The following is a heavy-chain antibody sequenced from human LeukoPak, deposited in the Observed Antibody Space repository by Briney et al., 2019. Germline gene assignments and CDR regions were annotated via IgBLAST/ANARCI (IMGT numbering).Heavy chain of an antibody. CDR3: ARRRFCGGDCRVYDFDY. J-gene: IGHJ4*02. V-gene: IGHV3-23*01. CDR2: INASSATT. D-gene: IGHD2-21*02. Sequence: GGTLRLSSAASGFTVSNFAMRRVRQFPGKGLERVSAINASSATTTDVDSVKSRFTISRDNTKNTLYLQMNSLRADDTAVYYCARRRFCGGDCRVYDFDYWGQGTLVTVSS. CDR1: GFTVSNFA.